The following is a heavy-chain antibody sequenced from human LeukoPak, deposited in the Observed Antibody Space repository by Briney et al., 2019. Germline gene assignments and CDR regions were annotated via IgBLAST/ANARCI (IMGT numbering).Heavy chain of an antibody. CDR1: GFTFSSYA. J-gene: IGHJ6*03. D-gene: IGHD3-10*01. CDR2: ISGSGGST. V-gene: IGHV3-23*01. Sequence: GGSLRLSCAASGFTFSSYAMSWVRQAPGKGLEWVSAISGSGGSTYYADSVKGRFTITRDNSKNTLYLQLNSLRAEDTAVYYCAKDLVTMVRGARDYYMDVWGKGTTVTASS. CDR3: AKDLVTMVRGARDYYMDV.